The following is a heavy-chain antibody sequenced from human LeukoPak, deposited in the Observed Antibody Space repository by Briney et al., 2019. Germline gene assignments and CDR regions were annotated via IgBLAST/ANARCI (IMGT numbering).Heavy chain of an antibody. CDR2: ISGDGSST. J-gene: IGHJ4*02. Sequence: PGGSLRLSCAASGFTVSNNYMNWVRQAPGKGLVWVSRISGDGSSTNYADSVKGRFTISRDSAKNTLYLQMNSLRAEDTAVYYCVRDVGGSSFDYWGQGTLVTVSS. D-gene: IGHD3-16*01. CDR1: GFTVSNNY. V-gene: IGHV3-74*01. CDR3: VRDVGGSSFDY.